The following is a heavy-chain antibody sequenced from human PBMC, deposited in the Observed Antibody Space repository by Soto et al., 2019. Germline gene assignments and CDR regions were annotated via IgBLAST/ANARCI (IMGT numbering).Heavy chain of an antibody. CDR2: IIPIFGTA. Sequence: GASVKVSCKASGGTFSSYAISWVRQAPGQGLEWMGGIIPIFGTANYAQKFQGRVTITADESTSTAYMELSSLRSEDTAVYYCARGYDSSGYYYDYYYYGMDVWGQGTTVTVSS. CDR3: ARGYDSSGYYYDYYYYGMDV. V-gene: IGHV1-69*13. D-gene: IGHD3-22*01. J-gene: IGHJ6*02. CDR1: GGTFSSYA.